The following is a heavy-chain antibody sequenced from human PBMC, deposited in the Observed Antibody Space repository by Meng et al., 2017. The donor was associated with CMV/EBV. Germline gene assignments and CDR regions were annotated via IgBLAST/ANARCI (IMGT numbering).Heavy chain of an antibody. D-gene: IGHD3-3*01. CDR3: ARRNSYDFWSVYYDL. J-gene: IGHJ5*02. V-gene: IGHV4-61*01. Sequence: SETLSLTCTVSGDAVSSGSYYWSWIRQPPGKGLEWIGYIYYSGSTNYNPSLKSRVTMSVDTSKNQFSLKLRSVTAADTAVYYCARRNSYDFWSVYYDLWGQGTLVTVSS. CDR2: IYYSGST. CDR1: GDAVSSGSYY.